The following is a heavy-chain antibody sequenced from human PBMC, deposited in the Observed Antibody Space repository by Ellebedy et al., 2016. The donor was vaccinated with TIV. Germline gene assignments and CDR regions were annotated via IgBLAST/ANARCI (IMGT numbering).Heavy chain of an antibody. CDR1: GGSVSSGSYY. Sequence: SETLSLTCTVSGGSVSSGSYYWSWIRQPPGKGLEWIGYIYYSGSTNYNPSLKSRVTISVDTSKNQFSLKLSSVTAADTAVYYCAREKPYCSGGSCYRYGMDVWGQGTTVTVSS. CDR2: IYYSGST. CDR3: AREKPYCSGGSCYRYGMDV. D-gene: IGHD2-15*01. V-gene: IGHV4-61*01. J-gene: IGHJ6*02.